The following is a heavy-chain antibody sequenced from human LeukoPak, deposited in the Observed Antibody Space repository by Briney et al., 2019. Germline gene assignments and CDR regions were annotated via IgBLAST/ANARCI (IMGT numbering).Heavy chain of an antibody. J-gene: IGHJ4*02. CDR3: AKDLRVVAGSNTTDY. Sequence: PGGSLRLSCAASGFTFSDYYMSWIRQAPGKGLEWVSYISSSGSTIYYADSVKGRFTISRDNSKNTLYLQMNSLRAEDTAVYYCAKDLRVVAGSNTTDYWGQGTLVTVS. D-gene: IGHD6-19*01. CDR2: ISSSGSTI. V-gene: IGHV3-11*01. CDR1: GFTFSDYY.